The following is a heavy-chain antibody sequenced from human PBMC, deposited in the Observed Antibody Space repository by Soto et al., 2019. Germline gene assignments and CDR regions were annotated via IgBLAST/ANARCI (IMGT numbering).Heavy chain of an antibody. CDR3: AREQHPVYAILDGKNNWFAP. D-gene: IGHD2-8*01. V-gene: IGHV1-3*01. Sequence: GASVKVSFKASGDTFTSYAMHWVRQAPGQRLEWMGWINAGNGNTKYSQKFQGRVTITRDTSASTAYMELSSLRSEDTAVYYCAREQHPVYAILDGKNNWFAPWGQGTLVTVSS. CDR1: GDTFTSYA. J-gene: IGHJ5*02. CDR2: INAGNGNT.